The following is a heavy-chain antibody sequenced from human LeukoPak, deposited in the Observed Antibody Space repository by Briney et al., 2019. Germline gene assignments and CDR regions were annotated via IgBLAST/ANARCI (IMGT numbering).Heavy chain of an antibody. V-gene: IGHV4-59*08. J-gene: IGHJ4*02. CDR1: GGSISNYY. Sequence: SETLSLTCTVSGGSISNYYWSWIRQPPGKGLEWIGYIYYTGTTNYNPSLESRVTISVDTSKNQFSLKLSSVTAADTAVYYCARGRGGIAARPGFLFDYWGQGILVTVSS. CDR2: IYYTGTT. D-gene: IGHD6-6*01. CDR3: ARGRGGIAARPGFLFDY.